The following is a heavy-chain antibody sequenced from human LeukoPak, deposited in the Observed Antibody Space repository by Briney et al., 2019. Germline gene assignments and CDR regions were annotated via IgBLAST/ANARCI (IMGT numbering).Heavy chain of an antibody. CDR2: ISAYNGNT. Sequence: GASVKVSCKASGYTFTSYGISWVRQARGEGLEWMGWISAYNGNTNYAHKLQGRVTMTTDTSTSTAYMELRSLRSDDTAVYYCARDPAPFSIAAAQGYWGQGTLVTVSS. CDR1: GYTFTSYG. CDR3: ARDPAPFSIAAAQGY. J-gene: IGHJ4*02. D-gene: IGHD6-13*01. V-gene: IGHV1-18*01.